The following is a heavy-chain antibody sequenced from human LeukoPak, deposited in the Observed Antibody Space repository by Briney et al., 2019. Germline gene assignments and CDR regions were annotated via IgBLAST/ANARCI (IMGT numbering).Heavy chain of an antibody. CDR1: GLTFSRYG. V-gene: IGHV3-33*01. CDR3: ARSLRYFGYYFDY. Sequence: GRSLRLSCAASGLTFSRYGMHWVRQAPGKGLEWVAVIWYDGSNKYYADSVKGRFTISRDNSKNTLYPQINSLRAEDTAVYYCARSLRYFGYYFDYWGQGTLVTVSP. CDR2: IWYDGSNK. J-gene: IGHJ4*02. D-gene: IGHD3-9*01.